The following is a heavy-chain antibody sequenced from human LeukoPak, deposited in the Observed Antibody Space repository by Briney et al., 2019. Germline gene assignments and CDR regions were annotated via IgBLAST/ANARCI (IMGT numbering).Heavy chain of an antibody. CDR1: GHTFTSYY. D-gene: IGHD3-10*01. CDR3: AAQVRGVIITNPYYFDY. Sequence: ASVKVSCKASGHTFTSYYMHWVRQAPGQGLEWMGIINPSGGSTSYAQKFQGRVTMTRDTSTSTVYMELSSLRSEDTAVYYCAAQVRGVIITNPYYFDYWGQGTLVTVSS. CDR2: INPSGGST. V-gene: IGHV1-46*01. J-gene: IGHJ4*02.